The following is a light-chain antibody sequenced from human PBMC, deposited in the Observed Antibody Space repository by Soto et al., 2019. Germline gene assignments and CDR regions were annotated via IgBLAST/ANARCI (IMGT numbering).Light chain of an antibody. J-gene: IGLJ1*01. CDR3: KSYAGSNTYV. V-gene: IGLV2-8*01. CDR1: SSDVGGYNF. Sequence: QSALTQPPSASGSPGQSVTISCTGTSSDVGGYNFVSWYQQHPGKAPTLIIYEVTKRPSGVPDRFSGSKSGNTASLTVSGLQAEDEADYFCKSYAGSNTYVFGSGTKVTVL. CDR2: EVT.